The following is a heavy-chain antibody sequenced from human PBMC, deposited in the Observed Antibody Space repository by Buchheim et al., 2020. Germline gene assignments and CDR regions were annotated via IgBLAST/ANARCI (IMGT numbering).Heavy chain of an antibody. CDR1: GFTFKNFG. CDR2: TSYDGRNP. CDR3: VKGGAHIVRATVLWGGLDS. J-gene: IGHJ4*02. V-gene: IGHV3-30*18. Sequence: VRLVESGGGLVPPGRSLRLSCEASGFTFKNFGMHWVRQAPGKGLEWVAITSYDGRNPYYADSVKGRFAISRDNSKNILYLQMNNLRPDDTAVYYCVKGGAHIVRATVLWGGLDSWGQGAL. D-gene: IGHD2-21*01.